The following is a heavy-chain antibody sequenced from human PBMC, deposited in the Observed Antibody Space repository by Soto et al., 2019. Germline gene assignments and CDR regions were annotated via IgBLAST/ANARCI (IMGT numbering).Heavy chain of an antibody. CDR2: MGYNGFT. D-gene: IGHD3-10*01. CDR1: GGPMNNYY. Sequence: QVQLQESGPGLVKPSETLSLTCTISGGPMNNYYCSWFRQPRGQGLEWIGYMGYNGFTRYNPSLRSRVAISLDPAKNQFPLNLSSVTAAAAALYYCARQGFGELHGLVDVWGQGITVTVSS. V-gene: IGHV4-59*08. CDR3: ARQGFGELHGLVDV. J-gene: IGHJ6*02.